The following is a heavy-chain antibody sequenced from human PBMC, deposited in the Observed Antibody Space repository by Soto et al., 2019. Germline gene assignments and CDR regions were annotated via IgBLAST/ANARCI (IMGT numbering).Heavy chain of an antibody. J-gene: IGHJ3*02. CDR1: GGTFSSYT. V-gene: IGHV1-69*08. Sequence: QVQLVQSGAEVKKPGSSVKVSCKASGGTFSSYTISWVRQAPGQGLGWMGRIIPILGIANYAQKFQGRVTITADKSTSTAYMELSSLRSEDTAVYYCARDKNEDGDYVFPFDIWGQGTMVTVSS. CDR3: ARDKNEDGDYVFPFDI. CDR2: IIPILGIA. D-gene: IGHD4-17*01.